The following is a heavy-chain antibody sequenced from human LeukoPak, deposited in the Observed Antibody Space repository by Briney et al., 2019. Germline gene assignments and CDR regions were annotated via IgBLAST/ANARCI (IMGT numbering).Heavy chain of an antibody. Sequence: PGGSLRLSCAASGLTFSSYWMSWARQAPGKGLEWVANIKQDGSEKYYVDSVKGRFTISRDNAKNSLYLQMNSLRAEDTAVYYCARASGSSGSMGYWGQGTLVTVSS. CDR2: IKQDGSEK. D-gene: IGHD6-19*01. J-gene: IGHJ4*02. CDR1: GLTFSSYW. CDR3: ARASGSSGSMGY. V-gene: IGHV3-7*01.